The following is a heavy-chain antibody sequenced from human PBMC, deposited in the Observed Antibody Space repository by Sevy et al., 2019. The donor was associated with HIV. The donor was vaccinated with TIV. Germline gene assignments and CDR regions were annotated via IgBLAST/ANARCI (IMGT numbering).Heavy chain of an antibody. V-gene: IGHV3-30-3*01. D-gene: IGHD5-18*01. CDR1: GFTFSSYA. CDR2: ISYDGSNK. J-gene: IGHJ3*02. CDR3: ARDIQLWLKSTAFDI. Sequence: GGSLRLSCAASGFTFSSYAMHWVRQAPGKGLEWVAVISYDGSNKYYADSVKGRFTISRDNSKNTLYLQMNSLRAEDTAVYYCARDIQLWLKSTAFDIWGQGTMVTVSS.